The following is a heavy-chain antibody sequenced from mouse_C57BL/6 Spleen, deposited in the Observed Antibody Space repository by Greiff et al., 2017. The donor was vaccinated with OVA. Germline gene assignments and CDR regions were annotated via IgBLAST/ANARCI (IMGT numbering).Heavy chain of an antibody. J-gene: IGHJ2*01. V-gene: IGHV1-15*01. Sequence: VQLQQSGAELVRPGASVTLSCKASGYTFTDYEMHWVKQTPVHGLEWIGAIDPETGGTAYNQKFKGKATLTADKSSSTAYMELRSLTSEDSAVYYCTPSSFDYWGQGTTLTVSS. CDR3: TPSSFDY. CDR2: IDPETGGT. CDR1: GYTFTDYE.